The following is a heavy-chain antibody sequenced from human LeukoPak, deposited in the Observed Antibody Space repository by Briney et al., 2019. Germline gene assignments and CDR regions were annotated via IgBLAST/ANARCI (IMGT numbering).Heavy chain of an antibody. D-gene: IGHD3-22*01. Sequence: RTGGSLRLSCAASGFKFDDYGMSWVRQAPGKGLEWVCDINWNGAWTGYADSVKGRFTISRDNAKNSLYLQMNSLRAEDTALHYCAGYYYDSSRGFDLWGQGTLVTVSA. CDR1: GFKFDDYG. CDR3: AGYYYDSSRGFDL. J-gene: IGHJ5*02. CDR2: INWNGAWT. V-gene: IGHV3-20*04.